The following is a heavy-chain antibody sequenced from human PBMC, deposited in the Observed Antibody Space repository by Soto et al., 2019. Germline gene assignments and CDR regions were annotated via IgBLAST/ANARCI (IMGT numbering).Heavy chain of an antibody. D-gene: IGHD6-13*01. CDR3: AGQGFSKHYFYAADV. J-gene: IGHJ6*02. Sequence: GDSLNMSRRSYGGRFTRHLIGWLRQTLGKGLEWMGIILPDDSNTKYSPSFQGRVTISADRSMTTAYLRLRSLEASESATYFCAGQGFSKHYFYAADVWGRGTTFTVSS. CDR1: GGRFTRHL. V-gene: IGHV5-51*01. CDR2: ILPDDSNT.